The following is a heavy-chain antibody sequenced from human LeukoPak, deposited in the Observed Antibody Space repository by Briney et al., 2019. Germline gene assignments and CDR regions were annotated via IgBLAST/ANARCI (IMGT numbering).Heavy chain of an antibody. D-gene: IGHD5-12*01. V-gene: IGHV1-24*01. CDR2: FDPEDGET. CDR1: GYTLTELS. CDR3: ASPSVDIVATMGENYYYMDV. J-gene: IGHJ6*03. Sequence: ASVKVSCKVSGYTLTELSMHWVRQAPGKGLEWMGGFDPEDGETIYAQKFQDRVTMTEDTSTDTAYMELSSLRSEDTAVYYCASPSVDIVATMGENYYYMDVWGKGTTVTVSS.